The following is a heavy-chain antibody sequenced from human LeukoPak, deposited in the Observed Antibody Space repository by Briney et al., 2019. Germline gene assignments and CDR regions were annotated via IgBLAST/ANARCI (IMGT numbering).Heavy chain of an antibody. CDR3: ARGRFRVNVLRFLEWLSPPFDY. CDR2: MNPNSGNT. J-gene: IGHJ4*02. Sequence: ASVKASCKASGYTFTSYDINWVRQATGQGLEWMGWMNPNSGNTGYAQKFQGRVTMTRNTSISTAYMELSSLRSEDTAVYYCARGRFRVNVLRFLEWLSPPFDYWGQGTLVTVSS. D-gene: IGHD3-3*01. CDR1: GYTFTSYD. V-gene: IGHV1-8*01.